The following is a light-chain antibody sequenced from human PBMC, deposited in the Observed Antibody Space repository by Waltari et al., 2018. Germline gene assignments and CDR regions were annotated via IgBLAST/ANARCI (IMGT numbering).Light chain of an antibody. CDR1: QSVSRC. J-gene: IGKJ1*01. CDR2: GAS. V-gene: IGKV3-20*01. CDR3: QKYDRLPAT. Sequence: IVLTQSPGTLSLSPGERATLSCRASQSVSRCLAWYQQKPGQAPRLLISGASSRATGIPDRFSGSGSGTDFSLTISRLEPEDSAVYYCQKYDRLPATFGQGTRVEIK.